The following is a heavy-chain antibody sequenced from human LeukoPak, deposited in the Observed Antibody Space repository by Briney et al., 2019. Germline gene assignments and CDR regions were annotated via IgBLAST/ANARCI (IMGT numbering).Heavy chain of an antibody. D-gene: IGHD2-21*02. CDR3: ARRSHCGADCFMFSY. V-gene: IGHV4-59*05. CDR2: IYYSGST. CDR1: GGSISSYH. Sequence: PSETLSLTCTVSGGSISSYHWSWIRQPPGKGLEWIGSIYYSGSTYYNPSLKSRVTISVDTSKNQFSLKLSSVTAADTAVYYCARRSHCGADCFMFSYWGQGTLVTVSS. J-gene: IGHJ4*02.